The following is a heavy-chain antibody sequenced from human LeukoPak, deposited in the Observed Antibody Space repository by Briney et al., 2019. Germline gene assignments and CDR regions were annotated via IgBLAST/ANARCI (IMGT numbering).Heavy chain of an antibody. Sequence: TSETLSLTCTVSGGSISSYYWSWIRQPAGKGLEWIGRIYTSGSTNYNPSLKSRVTMSVDTSKNQFSLKLSSVTAADTAVYYCARVQYSSGRALMYYFDFWGQGTLVTVSS. J-gene: IGHJ4*02. CDR3: ARVQYSSGRALMYYFDF. D-gene: IGHD6-19*01. CDR1: GGSISSYY. V-gene: IGHV4-4*07. CDR2: IYTSGST.